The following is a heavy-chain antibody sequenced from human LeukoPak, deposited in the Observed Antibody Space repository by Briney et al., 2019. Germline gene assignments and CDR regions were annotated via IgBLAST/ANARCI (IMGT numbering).Heavy chain of an antibody. D-gene: IGHD3-10*01. CDR2: ISYTGST. Sequence: SETLSLTCTVCGGSISPYFWSWFRQPPGKGLEWIGYISYTGSTIYSPSLKSRVTISVDTSKNQFSLQLTSVTAADTAVYYCARDDYRGVTNFDPWGQGTLVTVSS. J-gene: IGHJ5*02. CDR3: ARDDYRGVTNFDP. CDR1: GGSISPYF. V-gene: IGHV4-59*01.